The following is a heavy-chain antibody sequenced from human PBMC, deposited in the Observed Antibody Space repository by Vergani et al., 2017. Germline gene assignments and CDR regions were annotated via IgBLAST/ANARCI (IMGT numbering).Heavy chain of an antibody. Sequence: QVQLVESGGGVVQPGRSLRLSCAASGFTFNQYGMHWVRQAPGKGLEWVAVTWYDGNNKQYADSVKGRFTISRDNSKSTMYLQMNSLRDEDTGVYYCARGLRGYSYGYHDYWGQGTLVTVSS. V-gene: IGHV3-33*01. CDR1: GFTFNQYG. CDR3: ARGLRGYSYGYHDY. J-gene: IGHJ4*02. CDR2: TWYDGNNK. D-gene: IGHD5-18*01.